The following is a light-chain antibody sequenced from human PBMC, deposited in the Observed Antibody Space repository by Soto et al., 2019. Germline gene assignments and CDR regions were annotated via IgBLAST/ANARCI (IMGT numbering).Light chain of an antibody. CDR3: QHADSFPLIT. Sequence: IGWAPYPETLYFSSGAISTQHCKAIQSVSNKYLAWYQQRPGQAPRLLIYGASSRATGIPDRFSGSGSGTDFTLSISSLQPEDVATYYCQHADSFPLITFAQGTRLEIK. CDR2: GAS. CDR1: QSVSNKY. V-gene: IGKV3-20*01. J-gene: IGKJ5*01.